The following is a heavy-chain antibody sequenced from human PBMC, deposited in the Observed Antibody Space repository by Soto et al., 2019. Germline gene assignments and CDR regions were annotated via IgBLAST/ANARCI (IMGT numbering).Heavy chain of an antibody. J-gene: IGHJ4*02. CDR1: GFTFSSYS. CDR2: ISSSSSYI. Sequence: EVQLVESGGGLVKPGGSLRLSCAASGFTFSSYSMNWVRQAPGKGLEWVSSISSSSSYIYYADSVKARFTISRDNAKNSLYLQMNSLRAEDTAVYYGAGDASDYQNGYYFDFWGQGTLVTVSS. D-gene: IGHD5-12*01. V-gene: IGHV3-21*01. CDR3: AGDASDYQNGYYFDF.